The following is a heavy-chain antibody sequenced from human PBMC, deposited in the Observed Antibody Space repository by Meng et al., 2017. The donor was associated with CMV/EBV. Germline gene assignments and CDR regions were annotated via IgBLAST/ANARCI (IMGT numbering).Heavy chain of an antibody. CDR1: GFTFSNYE. D-gene: IGHD1-26*01. CDR3: ARVGQWGGY. V-gene: IGHV3-48*03. J-gene: IGHJ4*02. Sequence: GESLKISCTASGFTFSNYEMNWVRQAPGKGLEWVSYISPTSSTTYYADSMKGRFTISRDNAKNSLYLQMNSLREEDTAVYYCARVGQWGGYWGQGTLVTVSS. CDR2: ISPTSSTT.